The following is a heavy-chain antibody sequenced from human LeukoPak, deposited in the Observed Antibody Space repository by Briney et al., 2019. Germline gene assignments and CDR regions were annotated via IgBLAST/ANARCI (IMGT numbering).Heavy chain of an antibody. Sequence: GESRRLSCAASAFTFSSYWMRWVSQPQGNWLVWVSRINSDWSSTSYADSVTGRFTISRDNAKHTLYLEMNSRRAEATAAYYCARGNSGSFDYWGQGTLVTVSS. J-gene: IGHJ4*02. CDR2: INSDWSST. CDR3: ARGNSGSFDY. D-gene: IGHD1-26*01. CDR1: AFTFSSYW. V-gene: IGHV3-74*01.